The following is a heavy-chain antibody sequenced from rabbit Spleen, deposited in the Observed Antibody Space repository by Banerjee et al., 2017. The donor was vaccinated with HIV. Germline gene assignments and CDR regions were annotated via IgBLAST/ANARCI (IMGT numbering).Heavy chain of an antibody. CDR3: ARDLDGVIGWNFGW. D-gene: IGHD4-1*01. J-gene: IGHJ3*01. Sequence: QSLEESGGGLVKPGASLTLTCKASGFSFNSGYDMCWVRQAPGKGLEWIACSYAGNSGNTYSAIWAKGRFTITRSTSLNTVTLQMTSLTAADTATYFCARDLDGVIGWNFGWWGQGTLVTVS. V-gene: IGHV1S40*01. CDR2: SYAGNSGNT. CDR1: GFSFNSGYD.